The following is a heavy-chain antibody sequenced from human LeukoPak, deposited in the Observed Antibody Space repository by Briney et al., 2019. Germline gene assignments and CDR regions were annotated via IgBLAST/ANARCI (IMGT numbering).Heavy chain of an antibody. CDR1: GFTFSSYT. D-gene: IGHD2-21*01. CDR2: TTSSAKTI. Sequence: GGSLRLSCAASGFTFSSYTMSWVRQAPGKGLEWVPYTTSSAKTIYYADSVEGRFTISRDNAKNSLYLQMSSLRAEDTAVYYCARQATCSDNCYYRHFDLWGQGTMVTVSS. CDR3: ARQATCSDNCYYRHFDL. V-gene: IGHV3-48*01. J-gene: IGHJ4*02.